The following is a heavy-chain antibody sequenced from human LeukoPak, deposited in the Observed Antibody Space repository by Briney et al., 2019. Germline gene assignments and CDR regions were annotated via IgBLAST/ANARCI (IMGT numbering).Heavy chain of an antibody. J-gene: IGHJ4*02. CDR1: GGTFSSYA. CDR3: ARQYYDSSGYFDY. Sequence: SVKVSCKASGGTFSSYAISWVRQAPGQGLEWMGWIIPIFGTANYAQKFQGRVTITADESTSTAYMELSSLRSEDTAVYYCARQYYDSSGYFDYWGQGTLVTVSS. V-gene: IGHV1-69*13. CDR2: IIPIFGTA. D-gene: IGHD3-22*01.